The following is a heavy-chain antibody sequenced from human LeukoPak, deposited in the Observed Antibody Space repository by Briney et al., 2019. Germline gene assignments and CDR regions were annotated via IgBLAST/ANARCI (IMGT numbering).Heavy chain of an antibody. V-gene: IGHV2-5*02. J-gene: IGHJ4*02. D-gene: IGHD1-26*01. Sequence: SGPTLVNPTQTLTLTCTFSGFSLSTSGVGVGWIRQPPGKALEWLALIYWDDDKCYSPSLKSRFTITKDTSKNQVVLTMTNMDPVDTATYYCAHLPPGILGFDYWGQGTLVTVSS. CDR2: IYWDDDK. CDR1: GFSLSTSGVG. CDR3: AHLPPGILGFDY.